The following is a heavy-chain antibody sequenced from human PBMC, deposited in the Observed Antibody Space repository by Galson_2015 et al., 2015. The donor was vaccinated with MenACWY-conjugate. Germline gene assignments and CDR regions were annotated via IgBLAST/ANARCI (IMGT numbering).Heavy chain of an antibody. Sequence: SLRLSCAASGFVFSDYCMHWVRHAPGKGLECVSRICAGGISIMYGDSVRGRFTIYRDDAENTLYLQMDGLRADDTAVYFCVRGSIGWRGMDIWGQGTTVTVSS. V-gene: IGHV3-74*03. D-gene: IGHD2-15*01. CDR1: GFVFSDYC. J-gene: IGHJ6*02. CDR2: ICAGGISI. CDR3: VRGSIGWRGMDI.